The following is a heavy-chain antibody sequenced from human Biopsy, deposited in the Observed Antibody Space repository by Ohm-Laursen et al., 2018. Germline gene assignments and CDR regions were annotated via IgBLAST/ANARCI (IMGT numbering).Heavy chain of an antibody. V-gene: IGHV3-66*01. CDR1: VFNVDRNH. CDR3: AGAGGHSF. J-gene: IGHJ4*02. D-gene: IGHD3-16*01. CDR2: IHGSGRT. Sequence: GSLRLSCAPTVFNVDRNHMNWVCQAPGKGLEWVSMIHGSGRTDYADSVKGRFTVSRDNSKDTVYLQMNALRVDDTAMYYCAGAGGHSFWGQGALVTVSS.